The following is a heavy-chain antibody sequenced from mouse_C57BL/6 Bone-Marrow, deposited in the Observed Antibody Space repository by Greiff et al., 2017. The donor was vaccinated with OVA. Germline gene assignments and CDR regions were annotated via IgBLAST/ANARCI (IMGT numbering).Heavy chain of an antibody. CDR1: GFTFSDYG. J-gene: IGHJ4*01. D-gene: IGHD1-1*01. CDR3: AKSTVVRAMDY. V-gene: IGHV5-17*01. CDR2: ISSGSSTI. Sequence: EVNVVESGEGLVKPGGSLKLSCAASGFTFSDYGMHWVRQAPEKGLEWVAYISSGSSTIYYADTVKGRFTISRDNAKNTLFLQMTSLRSEDTAMYYCAKSTVVRAMDYWGQGTSVTVSS.